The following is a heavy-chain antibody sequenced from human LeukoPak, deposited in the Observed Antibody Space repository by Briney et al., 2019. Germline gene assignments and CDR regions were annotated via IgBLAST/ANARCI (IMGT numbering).Heavy chain of an antibody. V-gene: IGHV4-34*01. CDR1: GVSFSGYY. CDR2: INHSGST. Sequence: SETLSLTCAVYGVSFSGYYWSWIRQPPGKGLEWIGEINHSGSTNYNPSRKSRVTISVDTSKNQFSLKLSSVTAADTAVYYCARASGYTYYYGSGIGSYFDYWGQGTLVTVSS. J-gene: IGHJ4*02. D-gene: IGHD3-10*01. CDR3: ARASGYTYYYGSGIGSYFDY.